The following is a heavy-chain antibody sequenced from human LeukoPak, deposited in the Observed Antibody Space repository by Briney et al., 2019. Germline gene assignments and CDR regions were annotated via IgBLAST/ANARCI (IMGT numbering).Heavy chain of an antibody. CDR3: ARGGPFTGPISTPRASDY. V-gene: IGHV3-66*01. Sequence: GGSLRLSCAASGFTVSSKYMTWVRQAPGKGLEWVSVLYPDGTTYYVDSVKGRFTISRDISKNTVYLQMNSLRADDTAVYHCARGGPFTGPISTPRASDYWGQGIPVTVSS. CDR2: LYPDGTT. CDR1: GFTVSSKY. D-gene: IGHD1-7*01. J-gene: IGHJ4*02.